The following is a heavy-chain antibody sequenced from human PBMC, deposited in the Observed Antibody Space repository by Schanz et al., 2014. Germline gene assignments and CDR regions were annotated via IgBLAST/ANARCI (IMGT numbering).Heavy chain of an antibody. Sequence: EVQLVESGGGLVQPGGSLRLSCAASGFTFSSYAMSWVRQAPGKGLEWVSGISGSGGSTYYADSVKGRFTISRDSPKNTLYLQMNSLRAEDTAVYYCAKDPSHGDYDYYFDYWGQGTLVTVSS. CDR1: GFTFSSYA. J-gene: IGHJ4*02. CDR2: ISGSGGST. D-gene: IGHD3-22*01. V-gene: IGHV3-23*04. CDR3: AKDPSHGDYDYYFDY.